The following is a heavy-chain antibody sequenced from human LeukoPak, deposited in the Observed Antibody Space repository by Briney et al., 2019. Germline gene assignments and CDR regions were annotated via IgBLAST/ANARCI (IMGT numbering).Heavy chain of an antibody. CDR2: ISWNSGSI. CDR3: AKEDLLESFDY. CDR1: GFIFSNYW. V-gene: IGHV3-9*01. J-gene: IGHJ4*02. Sequence: GGSLRLSCAASGFIFSNYWMHWVRQAPGKGLEWVSGISWNSGSIGYADSVKGRFTISRDNAKNSLYLQMNSLRAEDTALYYCAKEDLLESFDYWGQGTLVTVSS.